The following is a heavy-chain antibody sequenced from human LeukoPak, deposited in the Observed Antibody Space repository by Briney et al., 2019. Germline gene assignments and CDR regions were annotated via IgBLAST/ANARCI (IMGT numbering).Heavy chain of an antibody. D-gene: IGHD3-10*01. Sequence: ASVKVSCKASGDTFSSYAISWVRQAPGQGLEWMGGIIPIFGTANYAQKLQDRVTITADESTSTAYMELSSLRSEDRAVYYCARGGITLVRGVITPYYFDYWGQGTLVTVSS. J-gene: IGHJ4*02. CDR3: ARGGITLVRGVITPYYFDY. CDR1: GDTFSSYA. V-gene: IGHV1-69*13. CDR2: IIPIFGTA.